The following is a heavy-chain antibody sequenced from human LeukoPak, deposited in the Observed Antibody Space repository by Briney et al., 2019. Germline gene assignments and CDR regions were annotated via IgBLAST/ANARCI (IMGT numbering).Heavy chain of an antibody. CDR3: ARVPYYDFWSGYSHWYFDL. CDR1: GGSISSSSYY. Sequence: SETLSLTCTVSGGSISSSSYYWGWIRQPPGKGLEWIGSIYYSGSTYYNPSLKSRVTISVDTSKNQFSLKLSSVTALDTAVYYCARVPYYDFWSGYSHWYFDLWGRGTLVTVSS. J-gene: IGHJ2*01. CDR2: IYYSGST. D-gene: IGHD3-3*01. V-gene: IGHV4-39*07.